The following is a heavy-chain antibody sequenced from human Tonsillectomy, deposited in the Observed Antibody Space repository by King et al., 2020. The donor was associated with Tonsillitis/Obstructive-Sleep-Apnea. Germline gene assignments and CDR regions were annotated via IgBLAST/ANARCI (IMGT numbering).Heavy chain of an antibody. D-gene: IGHD5-18*01. Sequence: QLQESGPGLVKPSETLSLTCTVSGGSISSSSYYWGWIRQPPGKGLEWIGNIYYSGSTYYNPSLKSRVTISVDTSKNQFSLKLSSVTATDTAVYYCARRTAMGAFDYWGQGTLVTASS. CDR3: ARRTAMGAFDY. J-gene: IGHJ4*02. CDR1: GGSISSSSYY. CDR2: IYYSGST. V-gene: IGHV4-39*01.